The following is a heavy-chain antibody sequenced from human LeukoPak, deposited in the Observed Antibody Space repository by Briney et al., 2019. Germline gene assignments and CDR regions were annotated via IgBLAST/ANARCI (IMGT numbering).Heavy chain of an antibody. V-gene: IGHV4-59*08. Sequence: PSETLSLTRTVSGGSISSYYWSWIRQPPGKGLEWIGYIYYSGSTNYNPSLKSRVTISVDTSKNQFSLKLSSVTAVDTAVYYCARRGSSWDDAFDIWGQGTMVTVSS. CDR2: IYYSGST. CDR3: ARRGSSWDDAFDI. D-gene: IGHD6-13*01. J-gene: IGHJ3*02. CDR1: GGSISSYY.